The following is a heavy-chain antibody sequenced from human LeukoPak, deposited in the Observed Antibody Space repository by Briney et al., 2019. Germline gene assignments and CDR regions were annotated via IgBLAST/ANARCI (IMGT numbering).Heavy chain of an antibody. D-gene: IGHD7-27*01. CDR2: IYYSGTT. CDR1: GGSFSSGGSISSGDYY. CDR3: ARGLLGTFRWSSDY. J-gene: IGHJ4*02. Sequence: TLSLTCTVSGGSFSSGGSISSGDYYWTWIRQPPGKGLEWIGYIYYSGTTDYNPSLKSRVNISVDTSKNQFSLKLSSVTAADTAVYYCARGLLGTFRWSSDYWGQGTLVTVSS. V-gene: IGHV4-30-4*08.